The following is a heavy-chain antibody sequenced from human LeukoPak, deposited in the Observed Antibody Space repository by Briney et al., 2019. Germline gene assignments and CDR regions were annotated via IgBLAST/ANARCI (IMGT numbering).Heavy chain of an antibody. V-gene: IGHV3-21*01. CDR3: ATHPPDYDYVWGSYNDY. CDR2: SSSSSSYI. D-gene: IGHD3-16*01. J-gene: IGHJ4*02. CDR1: GFTFSSYS. Sequence: KSGGSLRLSCAASGFTFSSYSMNWVRQAPGKGLEWVSSSSSSSSYIYYADSVKGRFTISRDNAKNSLYLQMNSLRAEDTAVYYCATHPPDYDYVWGSYNDYWGQGTLVTVSS.